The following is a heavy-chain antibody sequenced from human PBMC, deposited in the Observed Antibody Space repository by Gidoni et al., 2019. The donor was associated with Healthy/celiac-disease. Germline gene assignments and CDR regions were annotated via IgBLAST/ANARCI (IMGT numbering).Heavy chain of an antibody. CDR3: AREGVGNYDFWSGYPDYYGMDV. CDR1: GFTFSSYS. CDR2: ISSSSSTI. D-gene: IGHD3-3*01. Sequence: EVQLVESGGGLVQPGGSLRLSCAASGFTFSSYSMNWVRQAPGKGLEWVSYISSSSSTIYYADSVKGGFTISRDNAKNSLYLQMNSLRDEDTAVYYCAREGVGNYDFWSGYPDYYGMDVWGQGTTVTVSS. J-gene: IGHJ6*02. V-gene: IGHV3-48*02.